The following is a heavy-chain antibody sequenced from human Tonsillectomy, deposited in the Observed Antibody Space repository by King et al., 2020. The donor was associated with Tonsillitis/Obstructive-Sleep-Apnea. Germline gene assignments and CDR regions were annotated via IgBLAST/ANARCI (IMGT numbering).Heavy chain of an antibody. CDR2: IYWDDDK. CDR3: AHRWVLPSSVDY. D-gene: IGHD6-6*01. J-gene: IGHJ4*02. V-gene: IGHV2-5*02. CDR1: GFSLSTSGVG. Sequence: ITLKESGPTLVKPTQNLTLTCAFSGFSLSTSGVGVGWIRQPPGKALEGLAIIYWDDDKRYKPSLKNRLIITKDTSKNQVVLTMTNMDPEDTATYYCAHRWVLPSSVDYWGQGTLVTVSS.